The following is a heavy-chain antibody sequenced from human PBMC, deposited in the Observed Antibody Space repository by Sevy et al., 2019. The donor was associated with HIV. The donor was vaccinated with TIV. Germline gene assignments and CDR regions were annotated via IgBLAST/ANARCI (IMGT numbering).Heavy chain of an antibody. J-gene: IGHJ4*02. CDR1: GFTFSKYP. V-gene: IGHV3-21*01. Sequence: GGSLRLSFVVSGFTFSKYPMSWVRQAPGKGLEWVSSISSSSNYIYYGDSVKGRFTISRDNAKNSLYLQMNSLRADDTAVYYCARDGGCSSTACLLYFDYWGQGTLVTVSS. CDR3: ARDGGCSSTACLLYFDY. CDR2: ISSSSNYI. D-gene: IGHD2-2*01.